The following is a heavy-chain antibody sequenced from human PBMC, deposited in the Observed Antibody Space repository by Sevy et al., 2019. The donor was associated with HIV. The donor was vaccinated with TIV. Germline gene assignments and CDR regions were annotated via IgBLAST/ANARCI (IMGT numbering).Heavy chain of an antibody. D-gene: IGHD3-9*01. CDR2: IKSKTDGGTA. V-gene: IGHV3-15*01. J-gene: IGHJ4*02. CDR1: GFTFSNAW. Sequence: GGSLRLSCAGSGFTFSNAWMSWVRQAPGKGLEWVGHIKSKTDGGTADHAAPVKGRFTISRDDSKNTLYLQMNSLKTEDTAVYYCTTDGMYYDILTGYYRVVDYWGQGTLVTVSS. CDR3: TTDGMYYDILTGYYRVVDY.